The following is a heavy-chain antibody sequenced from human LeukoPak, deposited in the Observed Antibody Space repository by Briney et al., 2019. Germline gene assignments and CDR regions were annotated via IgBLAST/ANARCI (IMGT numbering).Heavy chain of an antibody. CDR2: ISGSGGTT. CDR1: GFSFNNYV. V-gene: IGHV3-23*01. CDR3: AKSSEDVPPYFDRWLDS. J-gene: IGHJ5*01. Sequence: GGSLRLSCAASGFSFNNYVMSWVRQAPGKGPACVSGISGSGGTTYYAGSVKGRFTISRDNSKNTLYLQMNRLRAEDTALYYCAKSSEDVPPYFDRWLDSWGQGILVSVSS. D-gene: IGHD2-2*01.